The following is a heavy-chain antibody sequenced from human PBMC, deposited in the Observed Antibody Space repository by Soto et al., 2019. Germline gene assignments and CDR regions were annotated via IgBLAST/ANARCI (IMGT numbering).Heavy chain of an antibody. Sequence: QVQLVQSGAEMQQPGASVRVSCKASGGTFSKYAFSWVRQCPGQGLEWLGRTIPMFGTPNYAQKYQGRVAISADESPATVYMELSSLRSENTAVYFCARPLRDRTYCYGMAVWGQGTTVTVSS. V-gene: IGHV1-69*01. CDR2: TIPMFGTP. D-gene: IGHD3-22*01. CDR1: GGTFSKYA. J-gene: IGHJ6*02. CDR3: ARPLRDRTYCYGMAV.